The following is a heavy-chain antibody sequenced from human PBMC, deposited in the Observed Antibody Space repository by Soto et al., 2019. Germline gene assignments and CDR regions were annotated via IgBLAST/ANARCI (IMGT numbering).Heavy chain of an antibody. CDR1: GGSISSYY. Sequence: SETLSLTCTVSGGSISSYYWSWIRQPPGKGLEWIGYIYYSGSTNYNPSLKSRVTISVDTSKNQFSLKLSSVTAADTAVYYCARVGYCSSTSCYGANWFDPWGQGTLVTVS. J-gene: IGHJ5*02. V-gene: IGHV4-59*01. CDR2: IYYSGST. CDR3: ARVGYCSSTSCYGANWFDP. D-gene: IGHD2-2*01.